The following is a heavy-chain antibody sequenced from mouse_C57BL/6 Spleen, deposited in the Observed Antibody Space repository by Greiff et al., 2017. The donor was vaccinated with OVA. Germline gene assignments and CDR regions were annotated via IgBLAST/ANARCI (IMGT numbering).Heavy chain of an antibody. CDR2: IDPSDSYT. D-gene: IGHD1-1*01. CDR3: ARLGPHYYGSSYDYAMDY. V-gene: IGHV1-69*01. Sequence: VQLQQPGAELVMPGASVKLSCKASGYTFTSYWMHWVKQRPGQGLEWIGEIDPSDSYTNYNQKFKGKSTLTVDKSSSTAYMQLSSLTSEDSAVYYCARLGPHYYGSSYDYAMDYWGQGTSVTVSS. CDR1: GYTFTSYW. J-gene: IGHJ4*01.